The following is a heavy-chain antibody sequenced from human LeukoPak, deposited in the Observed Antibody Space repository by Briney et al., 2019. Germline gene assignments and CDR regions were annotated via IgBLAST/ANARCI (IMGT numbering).Heavy chain of an antibody. V-gene: IGHV4-34*01. CDR1: GGSFSGYY. Sequence: SETLSLTCAVYGGSFSGYYWSWIRQPPGKGLEWIGEINHSGSTNYNPSLKSRVTISVDTSKNQFSLKLSSVTAADTAVYYCARDSAGIAAAGINYWGQGTLVTVSS. CDR3: ARDSAGIAAAGINY. J-gene: IGHJ4*02. CDR2: INHSGST. D-gene: IGHD6-13*01.